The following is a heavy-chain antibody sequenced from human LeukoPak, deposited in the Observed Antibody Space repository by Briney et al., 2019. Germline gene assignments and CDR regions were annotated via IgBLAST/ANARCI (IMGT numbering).Heavy chain of an antibody. CDR2: ITNSGTTI. V-gene: IGHV3-11*01. J-gene: IGHJ1*01. CDR3: ARDGHYDILTGYFQD. CDR1: GFTFTYYY. D-gene: IGHD3-9*01. Sequence: GSLSLSCAASGFTFTYYYMSWIRPAPGKGLEWGSYITNSGTTIYYADSVKGRFTNSRDNAKNSLYLQMNSLRAEDTAVYYCARDGHYDILTGYFQDWGQGTLVTVSS.